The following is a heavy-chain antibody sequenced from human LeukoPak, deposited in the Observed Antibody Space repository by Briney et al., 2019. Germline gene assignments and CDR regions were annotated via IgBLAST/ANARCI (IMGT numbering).Heavy chain of an antibody. CDR2: ISGSGGNT. J-gene: IGHJ3*02. CDR3: AKDLNYGSGSNPRGAFDI. Sequence: GGSLRLSCAASGLSFSSYAMSWVRQVPGRGLEWVSGISGSGGNTYYADSVEGRFSISRDNSKNTLYLQMNSLTAEDTAVYYCAKDLNYGSGSNPRGAFDIWGRGTKLTVSS. D-gene: IGHD3-10*01. CDR1: GLSFSSYA. V-gene: IGHV3-23*01.